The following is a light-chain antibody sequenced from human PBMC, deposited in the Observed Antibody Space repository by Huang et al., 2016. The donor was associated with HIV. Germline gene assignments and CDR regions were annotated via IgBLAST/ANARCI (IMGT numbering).Light chain of an antibody. Sequence: DIQMTQSPSSLSASVGDRVTITCRASQGISNSLAWYQQEPGKAPTLLLSAASRLESGVPSRFGGSGSGTEYTLTINSLQPEDFATYHCQQYYITPYSFGQGTKLEIK. CDR3: QQYYITPYS. J-gene: IGKJ2*01. V-gene: IGKV1-NL1*01. CDR1: QGISNS. CDR2: AAS.